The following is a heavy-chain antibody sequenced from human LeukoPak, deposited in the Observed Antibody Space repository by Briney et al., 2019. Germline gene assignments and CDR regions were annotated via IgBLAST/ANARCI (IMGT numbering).Heavy chain of an antibody. CDR2: ISSNGAST. CDR1: GFTFSSYS. J-gene: IGHJ4*02. Sequence: GGSLRLSCAASGFTFSSYSMNWVRQAPGKGLEWVSTISSNGASTYFADSVQGRFTISRDNSKNTVYLQMNSLRAEDTAVYYCSKQAARRHFDYWGQGTLVTVSS. D-gene: IGHD6-6*01. CDR3: SKQAARRHFDY. V-gene: IGHV3-23*01.